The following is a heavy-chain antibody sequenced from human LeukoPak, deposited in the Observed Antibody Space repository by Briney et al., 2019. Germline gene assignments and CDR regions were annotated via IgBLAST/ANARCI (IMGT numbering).Heavy chain of an antibody. V-gene: IGHV4-39*07. CDR1: GGSISSSSYY. CDR2: IYYSGST. D-gene: IGHD1-26*01. J-gene: IGHJ4*02. Sequence: SETLSLTCTVSGGSISSSSYYWGWIRQPPGKGLEWIGSIYYSGSTYYNPSLKSRVTISVDTSKNQFSLKLSSVTAADAAVYYCARDRIVGAREVDYWGQGTLVTVSS. CDR3: ARDRIVGAREVDY.